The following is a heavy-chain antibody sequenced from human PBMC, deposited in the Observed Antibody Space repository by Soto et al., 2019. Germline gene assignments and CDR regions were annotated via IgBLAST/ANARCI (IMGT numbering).Heavy chain of an antibody. Sequence: GESLKISCKGSGYSFTSYRIGWVRQMPGKGLEWMGIIYPGDSDTRYSPSFQGQVTISADKPISTAYLQWSSLKASDTAMYYCARQGNNWPDPFDIWGQGTMVTVSS. V-gene: IGHV5-51*01. CDR3: ARQGNNWPDPFDI. CDR1: GYSFTSYR. CDR2: IYPGDSDT. J-gene: IGHJ3*02.